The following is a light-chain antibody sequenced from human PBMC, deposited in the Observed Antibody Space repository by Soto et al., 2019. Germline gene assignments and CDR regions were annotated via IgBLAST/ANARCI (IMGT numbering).Light chain of an antibody. J-gene: IGKJ5*01. CDR1: QGISSA. Sequence: AIQLTQSPSSLSASVGDRVTITCWASQGISSALAWYQQKPGKAPKLLIYDASSLESGVPSRFSGSGSGTDFTLTISSLQPEDFATYYCQQFNNYPRTFGQGTRLEIK. CDR2: DAS. V-gene: IGKV1D-13*01. CDR3: QQFNNYPRT.